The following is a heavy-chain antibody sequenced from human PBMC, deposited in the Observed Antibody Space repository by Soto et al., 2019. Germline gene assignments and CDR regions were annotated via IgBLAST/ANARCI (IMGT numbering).Heavy chain of an antibody. CDR1: GFTFNNYA. CDR3: AKGWELMHFHH. Sequence: GGSLRLSCAASGFTFNNYAMGWVRQAPGKGLEWVSAITGNGSDTYYADSVKGRFTISRDNSKNTLYLQMNSLRTEDTAVYYCAKGWELMHFHHWGQGTLVTVSS. J-gene: IGHJ1*01. D-gene: IGHD1-26*01. CDR2: ITGNGSDT. V-gene: IGHV3-23*01.